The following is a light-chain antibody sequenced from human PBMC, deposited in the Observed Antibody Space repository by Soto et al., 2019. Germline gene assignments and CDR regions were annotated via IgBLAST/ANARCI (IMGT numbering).Light chain of an antibody. J-gene: IGLJ3*02. CDR3: AAWDDSLSGRV. CDR1: SSNIGSNY. V-gene: IGLV1-47*01. Sequence: QSVLTQPPSASGTPGQRVTISCSGSSSNIGSNYVYWYQQLPGTAPKLLIYRNNQRPSGVPDRFSGSKSGTSASLAISELRSEDEADYYCAAWDDSLSGRVFGGGTKVTVL. CDR2: RNN.